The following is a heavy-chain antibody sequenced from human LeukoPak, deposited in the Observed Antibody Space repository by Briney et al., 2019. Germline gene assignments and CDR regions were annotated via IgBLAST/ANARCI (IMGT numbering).Heavy chain of an antibody. Sequence: GGSLRLSCAASGFTFSSYSMNWVRQAPGKGLEWVSSISSSSSYIYYADSVKGRFTISRDNAKNSLYLQMNSLRAEDTAVYYCARDEMIGNYKLDYWGQGTLVTVSS. CDR2: ISSSSSYI. D-gene: IGHD3-9*01. J-gene: IGHJ4*02. V-gene: IGHV3-21*01. CDR3: ARDEMIGNYKLDY. CDR1: GFTFSSYS.